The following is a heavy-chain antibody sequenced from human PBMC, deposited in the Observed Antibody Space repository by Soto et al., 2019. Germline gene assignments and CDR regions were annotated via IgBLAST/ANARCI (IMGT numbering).Heavy chain of an antibody. CDR2: TSLYNGNT. V-gene: IGHV1-18*04. D-gene: IGHD2-21*01. CDR3: AIYHLDLFRFGY. CDR1: DFSFTSHG. J-gene: IGHJ4*02. Sequence: ASGKVSCKAYDFSFTSHGISWVRHASAQGVEWMAWTSLYNGNTNYAHKFQGRVTMTTVTSTSAGYMELRSLRFDDTAMYFCAIYHLDLFRFGYWRQLPLVPVS.